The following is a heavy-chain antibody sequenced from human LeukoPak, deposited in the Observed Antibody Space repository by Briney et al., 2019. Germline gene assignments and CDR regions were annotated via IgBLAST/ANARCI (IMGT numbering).Heavy chain of an antibody. D-gene: IGHD6-19*01. CDR3: AREDEYSSGLLDY. Sequence: GGSLRLSWAASGFTFSSYSMNWVRQAPGKGLEWASSISSSSSYIYYADSVKGRFTISRDNAKNSLYLQMNSLRAEDTAVYYCAREDEYSSGLLDYWGQGTLVTVSS. V-gene: IGHV3-21*01. CDR1: GFTFSSYS. J-gene: IGHJ4*02. CDR2: ISSSSSYI.